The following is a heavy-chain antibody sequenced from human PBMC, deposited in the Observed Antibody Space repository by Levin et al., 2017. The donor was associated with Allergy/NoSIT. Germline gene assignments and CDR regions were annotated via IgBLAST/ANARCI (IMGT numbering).Heavy chain of an antibody. CDR1: GGSISSYY. Sequence: SETLSLTCTVSGGSISSYYWSWIRQPAGKGLEWIGRIYTSGSTNYNPSLKSRVTMSVDTSKNQFSLKLSSVTAADTAVYYCARVATPYCSSTSCSSWFDPWGQGTLVTVSS. J-gene: IGHJ5*02. V-gene: IGHV4-4*07. CDR3: ARVATPYCSSTSCSSWFDP. D-gene: IGHD2-2*01. CDR2: IYTSGST.